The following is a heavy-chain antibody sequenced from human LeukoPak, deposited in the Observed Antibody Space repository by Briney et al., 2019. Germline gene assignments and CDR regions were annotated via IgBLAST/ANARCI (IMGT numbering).Heavy chain of an antibody. D-gene: IGHD3-22*01. J-gene: IGHJ4*02. V-gene: IGHV3-74*01. CDR2: INSDGSST. Sequence: GGSLRLSCAASGFTVSSTYMSWVRQAPGKGLEWVSRINSDGSSTSHADSVKGRFTISRDNAKNTLYLQMNSLRAEDTAVYYCAREGGYSHAFDYWGQGTLVTVSS. CDR1: GFTVSSTY. CDR3: AREGGYSHAFDY.